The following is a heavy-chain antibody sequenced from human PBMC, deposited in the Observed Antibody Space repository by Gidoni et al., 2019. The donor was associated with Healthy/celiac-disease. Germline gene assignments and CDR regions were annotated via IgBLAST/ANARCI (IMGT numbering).Heavy chain of an antibody. V-gene: IGHV4-30-2*01. D-gene: IGHD3-10*01. CDR1: GGSISSGGYS. J-gene: IGHJ4*02. Sequence: QLQLQESGSGLVKPSQTLSLTCAVSGGSISSGGYSWSWIRQPPGKGLAWIGYIYHSGSTYYNPSLKSRVTISVDRSKNQCSLKLSSVTAADTAVYYCARESPYGAFDYWGQGTLVTVSS. CDR2: IYHSGST. CDR3: ARESPYGAFDY.